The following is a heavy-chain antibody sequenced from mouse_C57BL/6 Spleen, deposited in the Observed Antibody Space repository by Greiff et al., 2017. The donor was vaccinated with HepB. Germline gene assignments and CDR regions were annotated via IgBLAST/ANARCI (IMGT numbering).Heavy chain of an antibody. Sequence: VMLVESGAELVRPGTSVKVSCKASGYAFTNYLIEWVKQRPGQGLEWIGVINPGSGGTNYNEKFKGKATLTADKSSSTAYMQLSSLTSEDSAVYFCARDSSGSWFAYWGQGTLVTVSA. CDR1: GYAFTNYL. CDR3: ARDSSGSWFAY. CDR2: INPGSGGT. J-gene: IGHJ3*01. D-gene: IGHD3-2*02. V-gene: IGHV1-54*01.